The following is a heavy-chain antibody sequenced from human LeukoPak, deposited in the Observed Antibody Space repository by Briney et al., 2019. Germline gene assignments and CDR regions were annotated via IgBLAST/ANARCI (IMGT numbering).Heavy chain of an antibody. CDR1: GFTFSSYS. V-gene: IGHV3-48*04. D-gene: IGHD5-18*01. Sequence: GGSLRLSCAASGFTFSSYSMNWVRQAPGKGLEWVSYISSSSSTIYYADSVKGRFTISRDNAKNSLYLQMNSLRAEDTAVYYCARGDSYGYTQPFDYWGQGTLVTVSS. CDR2: ISSSSSTI. CDR3: ARGDSYGYTQPFDY. J-gene: IGHJ4*02.